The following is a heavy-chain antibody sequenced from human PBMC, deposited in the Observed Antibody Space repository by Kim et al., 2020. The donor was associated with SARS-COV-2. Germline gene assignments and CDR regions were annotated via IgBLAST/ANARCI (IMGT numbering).Heavy chain of an antibody. CDR3: AKDLRITMIVVAAVMDV. D-gene: IGHD3-22*01. CDR2: ISYDGSNK. J-gene: IGHJ6*04. V-gene: IGHV3-30*18. CDR1: GFTFSSYG. Sequence: GGSLRLSCAASGFTFSSYGMHWVRQAPGKGLEWVAVISYDGSNKYYADSVKGRFTISRDNSKNTLYLQMNSLRAEDTAVYYCAKDLRITMIVVAAVMDVWGKGTTVTVSS.